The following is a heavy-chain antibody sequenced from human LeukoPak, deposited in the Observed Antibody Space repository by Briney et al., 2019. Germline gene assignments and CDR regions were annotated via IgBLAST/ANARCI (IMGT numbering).Heavy chain of an antibody. J-gene: IGHJ4*02. Sequence: ASVKVSCKASGYSFTAYYMHWVRQAPGQGLEWMGWINPNNGTTNYAQKFQGRVTMTRDTSISTAYMEVNSLRSDDTAVYYCASVYSTGWYFDYWGQGTLVTVSS. CDR2: INPNNGTT. CDR3: ASVYSTGWYFDY. D-gene: IGHD6-19*01. CDR1: GYSFTAYY. V-gene: IGHV1-2*02.